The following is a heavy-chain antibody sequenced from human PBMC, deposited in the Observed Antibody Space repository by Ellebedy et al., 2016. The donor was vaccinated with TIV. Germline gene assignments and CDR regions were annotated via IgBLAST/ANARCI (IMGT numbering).Heavy chain of an antibody. CDR3: ARGRSFN. J-gene: IGHJ4*02. V-gene: IGHV3-7*03. CDR1: GFTFTGFS. Sequence: GESLKISCAASGFTFTGFSMSWVRQTPGKGLEWVAYIKQDGSEKYYVDSVKGRFTISRDNAKNSLYLQMNSLRAEDTAVYYCARGRSFNWGQGTLVTVSS. D-gene: IGHD3-10*01. CDR2: IKQDGSEK.